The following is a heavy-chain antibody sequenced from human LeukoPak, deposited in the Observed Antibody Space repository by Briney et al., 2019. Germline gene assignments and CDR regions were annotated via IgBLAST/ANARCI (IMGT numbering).Heavy chain of an antibody. CDR2: ISGSGGNT. D-gene: IGHD4-17*01. J-gene: IGHJ4*02. CDR3: ARGRGGDYVPSRFDY. CDR1: GFAFSGFA. V-gene: IGHV3-23*01. Sequence: GGSLRLSCSASGFAFSGFAMCWVRQAPGKGLEWVSSISGSGGNTYYADSVEGRFTVSRDNSKNTLYLQMNSLRAEDTALYYCARGRGGDYVPSRFDYRGQPRLVAV.